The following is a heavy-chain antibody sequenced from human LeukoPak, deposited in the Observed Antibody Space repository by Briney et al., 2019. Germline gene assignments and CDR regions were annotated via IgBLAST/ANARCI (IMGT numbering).Heavy chain of an antibody. J-gene: IGHJ4*02. CDR1: GYTFSGYY. V-gene: IGHV1-18*04. D-gene: IGHD3-10*01. Sequence: GASVKVSCKTFGYTFSGYYMQWVRQAPGQGLEWMGWISAYNGNTNYAQKLQGRVTMTTDTSTSTAYMELRSLRSDDTAVYYCAREGRITMVRGSRLIDYWGQGTLVTVSS. CDR2: ISAYNGNT. CDR3: AREGRITMVRGSRLIDY.